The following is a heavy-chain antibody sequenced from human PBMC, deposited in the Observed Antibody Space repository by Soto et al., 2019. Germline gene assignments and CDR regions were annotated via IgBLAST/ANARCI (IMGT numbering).Heavy chain of an antibody. D-gene: IGHD3-3*01. Sequence: HPWGSLRPSCTTSAFPSGDYAITWVRQAPGKGLEWVGFIRSKAYGGATQYAASVKGRFTISRDDSKSIAYLQMNSLKTEDTAVYYCSRARRPTIFGAYYMDVWGKGTTVTVS. V-gene: IGHV3-49*04. CDR2: IRSKAYGGAT. J-gene: IGHJ6*03. CDR1: AFPSGDYA. CDR3: SRARRPTIFGAYYMDV.